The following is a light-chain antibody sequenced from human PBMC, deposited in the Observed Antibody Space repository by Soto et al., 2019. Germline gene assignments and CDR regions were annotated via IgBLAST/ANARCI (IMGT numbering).Light chain of an antibody. J-gene: IGKJ4*01. CDR3: QAYGFSPLT. Sequence: EIVLTQSPGTRSLSPGDSATLSCRASQSISTYLAWYQQKPGQAPRLLIYGASSRATGVPDRFSGSGSGTDFTLTVSWLEPEDFAVYYCQAYGFSPLTFGGGTKLDIK. CDR2: GAS. CDR1: QSISTY. V-gene: IGKV3-20*01.